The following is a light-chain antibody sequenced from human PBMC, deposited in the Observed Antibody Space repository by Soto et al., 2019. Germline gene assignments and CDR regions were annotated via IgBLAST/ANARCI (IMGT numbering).Light chain of an antibody. Sequence: EIVLTQSPGTLSLSPGERATLSCRASQSVSSSFLAWHQQKPGQVPRLLIYGASTRASGIPDRFSGSGSGTDFTLTISRLEPEDFAAYYCQQYGSSPITFGQGTRLEIK. CDR1: QSVSSSF. CDR2: GAS. J-gene: IGKJ5*01. CDR3: QQYGSSPIT. V-gene: IGKV3-20*01.